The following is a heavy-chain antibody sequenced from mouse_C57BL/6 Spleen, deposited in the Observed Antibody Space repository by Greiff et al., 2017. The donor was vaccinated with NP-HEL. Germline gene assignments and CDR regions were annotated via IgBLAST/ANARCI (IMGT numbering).Heavy chain of an antibody. V-gene: IGHV1-62-2*01. CDR3: ARHEVGNYGNYGYAMDY. CDR2: FYPGSGSI. J-gene: IGHJ4*01. CDR1: GYTFTEYT. Sequence: QVQLQQSGAELVKPGASVKLSCKASGYTFTEYTIHWVKQRSGQGLEWIGWFYPGSGSIKYNEKFKDKATLTADKSSSTVYMELSRLTSEDSAVYFCARHEVGNYGNYGYAMDYWGQGTSVTVSS. D-gene: IGHD2-1*01.